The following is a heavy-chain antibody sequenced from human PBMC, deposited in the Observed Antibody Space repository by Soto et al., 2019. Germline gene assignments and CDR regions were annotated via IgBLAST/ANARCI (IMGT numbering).Heavy chain of an antibody. J-gene: IGHJ6*02. CDR3: ASLSIAARRAYYYYGMDA. CDR1: GGSISSGDYY. Sequence: PSETLSLTCTVSGGSISSGDYYWSWIRQPPGKGLEWIGYIYYSGSTYYNPSLKSRVTISVDTSKNQFSLKLSSVTAADTAVYYCASLSIAARRAYYYYGMDAWGQGTTVTV. D-gene: IGHD6-6*01. V-gene: IGHV4-30-4*01. CDR2: IYYSGST.